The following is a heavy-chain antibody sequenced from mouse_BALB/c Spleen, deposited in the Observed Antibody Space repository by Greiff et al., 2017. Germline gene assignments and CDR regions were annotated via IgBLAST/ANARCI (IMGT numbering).Heavy chain of an antibody. CDR3: ARNGNYPAWFAY. V-gene: IGHV14-3*02. CDR1: GFNIKDTY. D-gene: IGHD2-1*01. Sequence: EVQLQQSGAELVKPVASVKLSCTASGFNIKDTYMHWVKQRPEQGLEWIGRIDPANGNTKYDPKFQGKATITADTSSNTAYLQLSSLTSEDTAVYYCARNGNYPAWFAYWGQGTLVTVSA. CDR2: IDPANGNT. J-gene: IGHJ3*01.